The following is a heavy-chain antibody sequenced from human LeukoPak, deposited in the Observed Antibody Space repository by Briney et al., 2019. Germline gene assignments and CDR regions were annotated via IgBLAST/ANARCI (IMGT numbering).Heavy chain of an antibody. V-gene: IGHV4-4*08. CDR1: GGFISSYY. D-gene: IGHD1-26*01. J-gene: IGHJ4*02. CDR3: AKSGGYGLIDY. CDR2: IYSSGNT. Sequence: PSETLSLTCTVSGGFISSYYWNWIRQTPGKGLEWIGSIYSSGNTHYNPSLKSRVTISIDTSKNQFSLRLNSVTAADTAMYYCAKSGGYGLIDYWGQGTRVTVSS.